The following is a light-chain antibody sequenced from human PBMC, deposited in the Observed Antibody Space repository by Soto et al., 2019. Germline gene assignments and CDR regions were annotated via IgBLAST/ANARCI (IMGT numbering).Light chain of an antibody. CDR1: QSVSSSY. J-gene: IGKJ4*01. CDR3: QQYGSSPLT. CDR2: GAS. Sequence: EIVLTQSPGTLSLSPGERATLPCRASQSVSSSYLAWYQQKPGQAPRLLIYGASSRATGIPDRFSGSGSGTDFTLTISRLEPEEFAVYYCQQYGSSPLTFGGGTKVDIK. V-gene: IGKV3-20*01.